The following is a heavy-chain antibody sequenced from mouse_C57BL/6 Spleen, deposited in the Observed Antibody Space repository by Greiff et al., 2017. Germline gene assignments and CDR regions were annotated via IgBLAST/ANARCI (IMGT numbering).Heavy chain of an antibody. CDR3: ARYINYGSSWYFDV. D-gene: IGHD1-1*01. V-gene: IGHV7-3*01. CDR1: GFTFTDYY. Sequence: DVHLVESGGGLVQPGGSLSLSCAASGFTFTDYYMSWVRQPPGKALEWLGFIRNKANGYTTKHSATVKGRFTISRDNSQSILYLQMNALRAEDSATYYCARYINYGSSWYFDVWGTGTTVTVAS. CDR2: IRNKANGYTT. J-gene: IGHJ1*03.